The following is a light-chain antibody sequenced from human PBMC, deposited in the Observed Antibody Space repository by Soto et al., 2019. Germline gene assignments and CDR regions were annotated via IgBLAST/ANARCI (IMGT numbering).Light chain of an antibody. J-gene: IGLJ1*01. Sequence: QSVLTQPASVSGSPGQSITISCTGTSSDVGSYDLVSWYQQPPGKAPKLMIYEDTKRPSGISTRFSGSKSGNASSLTISGLQAGDDADYCCCSYAGRGTLVFGTGTTLTVL. V-gene: IGLV2-23*01. CDR3: CSYAGRGTLV. CDR1: SSDVGSYDL. CDR2: EDT.